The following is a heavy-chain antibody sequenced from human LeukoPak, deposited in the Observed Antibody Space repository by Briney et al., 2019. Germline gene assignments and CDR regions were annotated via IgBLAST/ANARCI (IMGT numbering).Heavy chain of an antibody. CDR1: GYTFTGYY. Sequence: ASVKVSCKASGYTFTGYYMHWVRQAPGQGLEWVGWINPNSGDTNYAQKFQGRVTMTRDTSISTAYMELSRLRSDDTGVYYCARVRSGYSYGPASYWGQGTLVTVSS. V-gene: IGHV1-2*02. D-gene: IGHD5-18*01. J-gene: IGHJ4*02. CDR2: INPNSGDT. CDR3: ARVRSGYSYGPASY.